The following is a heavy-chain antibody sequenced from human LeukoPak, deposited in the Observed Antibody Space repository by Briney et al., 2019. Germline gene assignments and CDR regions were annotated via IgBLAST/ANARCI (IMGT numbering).Heavy chain of an antibody. CDR2: IYSGGST. Sequence: PGGSLRLSCAASGFTVSSNYMSWVRQAPGKGLEWVSVIYSGGSTYYADSVKGRFTISRDNSKNTLYLQMNGLRAEDTAVYYCAREQSYYPYMGVWGKGTTVTVSS. CDR1: GFTVSSNY. CDR3: AREQSYYPYMGV. J-gene: IGHJ6*03. V-gene: IGHV3-53*01. D-gene: IGHD3-10*01.